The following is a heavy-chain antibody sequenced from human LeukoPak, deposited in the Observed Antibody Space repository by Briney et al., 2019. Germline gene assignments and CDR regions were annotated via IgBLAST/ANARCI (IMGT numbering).Heavy chain of an antibody. Sequence: SETLSLTCTVSGGSISSSSYYWSWVRQPPGKGLEGIGYIYYSGSTNYHPSLKSRVTISVDTSKNQFSLKLSSVTAADTAVYYCARSYSRETGLNWFDPWGQGTLVTVSS. D-gene: IGHD3-10*01. V-gene: IGHV4-61*01. CDR2: IYYSGST. J-gene: IGHJ5*02. CDR1: GGSISSSSYY. CDR3: ARSYSRETGLNWFDP.